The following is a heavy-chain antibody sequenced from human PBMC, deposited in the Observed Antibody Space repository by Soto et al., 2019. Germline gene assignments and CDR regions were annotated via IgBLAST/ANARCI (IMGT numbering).Heavy chain of an antibody. D-gene: IGHD3-22*01. Sequence: ASETLSLTCTVSGGSISSSSYYWGWIRQPPGKGLEWIGSIYYSGSTYYNPSLKSRVTISVDTSKNQFSLKLSSVTAADTAVYYCARVGYDSSGYYRPPNFDYWGQGTLVTVSS. CDR2: IYYSGST. V-gene: IGHV4-39*07. CDR3: ARVGYDSSGYYRPPNFDY. CDR1: GGSISSSSYY. J-gene: IGHJ4*02.